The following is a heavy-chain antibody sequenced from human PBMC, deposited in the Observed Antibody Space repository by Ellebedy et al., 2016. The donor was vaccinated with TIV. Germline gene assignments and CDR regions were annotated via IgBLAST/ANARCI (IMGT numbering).Heavy chain of an antibody. J-gene: IGHJ4*02. CDR1: GFTFSSYW. D-gene: IGHD3-22*01. CDR2: ISYDGTNK. Sequence: GGSLRLSXAASGFTFSSYWMSWVRQAPGKGLEWVAVISYDGTNKYYADSVKGRFTISRDNSKNTLYLQMNSLRAEDTAVYYCAKDHGYSITMIVVGSDYFDYWGQGTLVTVSS. CDR3: AKDHGYSITMIVVGSDYFDY. V-gene: IGHV3-30*18.